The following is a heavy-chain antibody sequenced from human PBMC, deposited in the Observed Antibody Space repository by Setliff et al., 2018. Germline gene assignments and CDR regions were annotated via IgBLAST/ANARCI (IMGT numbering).Heavy chain of an antibody. Sequence: PSETLSLTCTVSGDSISSYYWSWIRQPAGKGLEWIGRIYSSGSTNFNPSLKSRVTMSMDTSKNQFSLKLSSVTAADTAIYYCARLPNYVWGSPVDYWGQGTLVTVS. J-gene: IGHJ4*02. CDR1: GDSISSYY. CDR2: IYSSGST. CDR3: ARLPNYVWGSPVDY. D-gene: IGHD3-16*01. V-gene: IGHV4-4*07.